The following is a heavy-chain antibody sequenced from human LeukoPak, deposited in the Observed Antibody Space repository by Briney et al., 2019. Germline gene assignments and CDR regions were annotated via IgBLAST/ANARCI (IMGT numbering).Heavy chain of an antibody. CDR2: LIGSSGST. Sequence: GGSLRLSCAASGFTSTNYAMNWVRQAPGKGLEWVSVLIGSSGSTDYADSVKGRFTISRDNAQNSVYLQMNSLRGEDTAVYYCARDVGSGWFDYWGQGTLVTVSS. CDR1: GFTSTNYA. CDR3: ARDVGSGWFDY. J-gene: IGHJ4*02. V-gene: IGHV3-23*01. D-gene: IGHD6-19*01.